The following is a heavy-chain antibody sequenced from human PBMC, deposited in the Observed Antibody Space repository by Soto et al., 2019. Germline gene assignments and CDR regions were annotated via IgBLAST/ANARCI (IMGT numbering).Heavy chain of an antibody. V-gene: IGHV1-18*01. CDR1: GYTFATST. CDR2: IKAYSGNT. D-gene: IGHD4-17*01. Sequence: QLQLVQSGPEAKKPGASVKVSCKDSGYTFATSTISWLRQAPGQGPEWMGWIKAYSGNTNYAQKLQGRFTMTTDTSTSTAYMELRSLTTDDTAIYYCAIADYGDDDYWGQGTLVTVSS. CDR3: AIADYGDDDY. J-gene: IGHJ4*02.